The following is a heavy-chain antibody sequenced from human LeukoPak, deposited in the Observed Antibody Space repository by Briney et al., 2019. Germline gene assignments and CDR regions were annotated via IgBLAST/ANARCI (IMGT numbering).Heavy chain of an antibody. J-gene: IGHJ3*02. Sequence: SETLSLTCTVSGGSISSYYWSWIRQPAGKGLEWIGRIYTSGSTNYNPSLKRRVTMSVDTSKNQFPLKLSSVTAADTAVYYCARDAIVVVPAAIFAFDIWGQGTMVTVSS. CDR1: GGSISSYY. CDR2: IYTSGST. CDR3: ARDAIVVVPAAIFAFDI. D-gene: IGHD2-2*02. V-gene: IGHV4-4*07.